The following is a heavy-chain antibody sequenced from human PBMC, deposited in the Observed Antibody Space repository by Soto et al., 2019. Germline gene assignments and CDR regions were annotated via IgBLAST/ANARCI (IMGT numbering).Heavy chain of an antibody. D-gene: IGHD3-10*01. CDR2: ISYDGSNK. Sequence: QVQLVESGGGVVQPGRSLRLSCAASGFTFSSYAMHWVRQAPGKGLEWVAVISYDGSNKYYADSVKGRFTISRDNSKNTLYLQMNGLRAEDTAVYYCANLGHGSGSYYGMEVWGQGTTVTVSS. CDR3: ANLGHGSGSYYGMEV. CDR1: GFTFSSYA. V-gene: IGHV3-30-3*01. J-gene: IGHJ6*02.